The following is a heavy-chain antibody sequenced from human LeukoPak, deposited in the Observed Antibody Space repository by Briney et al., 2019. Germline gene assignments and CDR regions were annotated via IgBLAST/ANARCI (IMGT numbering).Heavy chain of an antibody. CDR1: GYTSTSYY. CDR3: GRVNYDILTGYPLDYYYMDV. D-gene: IGHD3-9*01. Sequence: ASVKVSCKASGYTSTSYYMHWVRQAPGQGLEWMGIINPSGGSTSYAQKFQGRVTMTRDMSTSTVYMELSSLRSEDTAVYYCGRVNYDILTGYPLDYYYMDVWGKGTTVTVSS. J-gene: IGHJ6*03. CDR2: INPSGGST. V-gene: IGHV1-46*01.